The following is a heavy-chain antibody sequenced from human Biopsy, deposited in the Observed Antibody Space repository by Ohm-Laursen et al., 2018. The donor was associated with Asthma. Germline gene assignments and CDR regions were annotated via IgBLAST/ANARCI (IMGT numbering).Heavy chain of an antibody. D-gene: IGHD2-21*01. V-gene: IGHV3-23*01. CDR1: GFTFSNYA. Sequence: SLRLSCAASGFTFSNYAISWVRQAPGKGLEWVSSITGSGGFTYHADSVRGRFTISRGKSENTMYLQMNSLTDEDTAVYHCAKDERSYYGSDSKYMQPAPLGDWGQGTLVIV. J-gene: IGHJ4*02. CDR3: AKDERSYYGSDSKYMQPAPLGD. CDR2: ITGSGGFT.